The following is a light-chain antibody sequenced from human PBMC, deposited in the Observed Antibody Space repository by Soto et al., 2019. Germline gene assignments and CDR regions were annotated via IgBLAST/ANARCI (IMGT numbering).Light chain of an antibody. V-gene: IGKV1-5*01. Sequence: IQLTQSPSTLSASVCDRVTITCRASEGIAIWLCWYQQKPGKAPNLIIYDASNLKSGVPSRFSGSGPGTEFTLTISSLQPEYFASYYCQQHSSYPVTFGGGTKVDIK. CDR2: DAS. CDR3: QQHSSYPVT. J-gene: IGKJ4*01. CDR1: EGIAIW.